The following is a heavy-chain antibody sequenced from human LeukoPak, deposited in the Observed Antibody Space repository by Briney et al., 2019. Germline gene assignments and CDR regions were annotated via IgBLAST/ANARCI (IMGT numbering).Heavy chain of an antibody. V-gene: IGHV1-8*03. J-gene: IGHJ3*02. CDR1: GYTFINYD. D-gene: IGHD6-19*01. CDR3: ARRLIGIAVAGDTFDI. CDR2: MNPTSGNT. Sequence: ASVKVSCKASGYTFINYDINWVRQATGQGLEWLGWMNPTSGNTGYAQKFQGRVTITWNTSMSTAYMELSSLRAEDTAVYYCARRLIGIAVAGDTFDIWGQGTMVTVSS.